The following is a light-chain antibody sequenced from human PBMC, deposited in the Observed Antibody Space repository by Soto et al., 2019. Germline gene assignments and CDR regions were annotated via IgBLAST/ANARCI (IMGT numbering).Light chain of an antibody. J-gene: IGKJ1*01. CDR3: QQYGSSGT. CDR2: GAS. Sequence: IEMTQSPATLSLSPGERATLYCWASQSVRSNLAWYQQKPGQAPRLLIYGASTRATDIPARFSGSGSGTDFTLTISRLEPEDFAVYYCQQYGSSGTFGQGTKVDIK. CDR1: QSVRSN. V-gene: IGKV3-15*01.